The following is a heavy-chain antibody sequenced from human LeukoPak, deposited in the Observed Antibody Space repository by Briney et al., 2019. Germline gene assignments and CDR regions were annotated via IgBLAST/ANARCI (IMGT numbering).Heavy chain of an antibody. Sequence: GGSLRLSCAASRFTFSNYGVNWVRQAPGKGLEWVSYINSRSSTIYYADSVRGRFTISRDNAKNSLYLQMNSLKAEDTAIYYCAREVGTPQAFDIWGQGTMATVSS. D-gene: IGHD1-26*01. CDR3: AREVGTPQAFDI. CDR2: INSRSSTI. J-gene: IGHJ3*02. V-gene: IGHV3-48*01. CDR1: RFTFSNYG.